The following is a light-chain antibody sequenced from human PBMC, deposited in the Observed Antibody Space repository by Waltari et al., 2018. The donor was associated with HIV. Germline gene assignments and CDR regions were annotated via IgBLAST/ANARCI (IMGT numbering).Light chain of an antibody. Sequence: SYELTQPPSVSASLGQTARITRSGDALAKPFAFGDQQKPGQAPVLVIYKDSERPSGIPERFSGSSSGTTVTLTISGVQAEDEADYYCQSADSSGTYPFVVFGGGTKLTVL. J-gene: IGLJ2*01. V-gene: IGLV3-25*03. CDR2: KDS. CDR3: QSADSSGTYPFVV. CDR1: ALAKPF.